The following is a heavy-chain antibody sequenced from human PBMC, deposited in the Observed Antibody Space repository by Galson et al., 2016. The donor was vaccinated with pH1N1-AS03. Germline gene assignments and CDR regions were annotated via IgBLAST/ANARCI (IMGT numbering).Heavy chain of an antibody. V-gene: IGHV3-23*01. CDR2: ISGSGTGT. D-gene: IGHD2-2*01. CDR3: AKRGGLPSEGMTYFDS. J-gene: IGHJ4*02. Sequence: SLRLSCAASGFTFSIYAMSWVRQAPGKGLEWVSTISGSGTGTYYADSVRGWFTISRDNSENTLYLQMNSLRAEDTAVYYCAKRGGLPSEGMTYFDSWGQGTLVPVSS. CDR1: GFTFSIYA.